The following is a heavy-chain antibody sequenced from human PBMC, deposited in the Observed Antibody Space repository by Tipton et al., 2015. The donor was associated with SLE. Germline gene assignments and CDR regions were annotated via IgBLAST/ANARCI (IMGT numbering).Heavy chain of an antibody. V-gene: IGHV4-39*07. J-gene: IGHJ4*02. CDR2: IYSSGSA. CDR1: GGSINSGIYS. D-gene: IGHD5-12*01. Sequence: TLSLTCTVSGGSINSGIYSWVWIRQPPGKGLEWIGNIYSSGSAYYNPSLKSRVTISLHTSKNQFSLKLSSVTAADTAVYYCASLNVVATIANFWGQGTLVTASS. CDR3: ASLNVVATIANF.